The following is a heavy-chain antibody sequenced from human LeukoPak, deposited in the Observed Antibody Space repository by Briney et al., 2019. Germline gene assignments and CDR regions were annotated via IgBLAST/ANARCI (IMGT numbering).Heavy chain of an antibody. CDR3: ARTPPGGDVDH. D-gene: IGHD3-16*01. Sequence: ASVKVSCKASGYSFTSYYMHWVRQAPGQGLEWMGWINPNSGGTNYAQKFQGRVTMTRDTSISTAYMELSSLRSEDTAAYYCARTPPGGDVDHWGEGTLVTVSS. J-gene: IGHJ4*02. V-gene: IGHV1-2*02. CDR1: GYSFTSYY. CDR2: INPNSGGT.